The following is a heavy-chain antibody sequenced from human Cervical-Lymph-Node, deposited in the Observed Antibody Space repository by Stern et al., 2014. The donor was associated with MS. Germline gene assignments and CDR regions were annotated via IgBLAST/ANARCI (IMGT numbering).Heavy chain of an antibody. V-gene: IGHV2-70*01. CDR2: IDWDDDK. D-gene: IGHD3-22*01. CDR1: GFSLSTSGMC. CDR3: ARSTAPTYYYDSSGYGGVDY. J-gene: IGHJ4*02. Sequence: QVTLKESGPALVKPTQTLTLTCTFSGFSLSTSGMCVSWIRQPPGKALEWLALIDWDDDKYYSTSLKTRLTISKDTSKNQVVLTMTNMDPVDTATYYCARSTAPTYYYDSSGYGGVDYWGQGTLVTVSS.